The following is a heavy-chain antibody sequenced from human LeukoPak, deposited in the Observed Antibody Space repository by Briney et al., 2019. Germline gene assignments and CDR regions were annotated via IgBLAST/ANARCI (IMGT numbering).Heavy chain of an antibody. CDR3: VRENFADLFDY. Sequence: GGSLRLSCAASGFTFSNYNMHWVRQAPGKGLECISYVSSSSSTIYNADSVKGRFTISRDNAKNSLFLQMNSLRAEDTAVHYCVRENFADLFDYWGQGTLVTVSS. V-gene: IGHV3-48*01. D-gene: IGHD1-7*01. CDR2: VSSSSSTI. J-gene: IGHJ4*02. CDR1: GFTFSNYN.